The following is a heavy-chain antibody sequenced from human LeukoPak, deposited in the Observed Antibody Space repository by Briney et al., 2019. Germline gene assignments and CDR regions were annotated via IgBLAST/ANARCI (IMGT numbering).Heavy chain of an antibody. CDR2: ISGSGGST. CDR3: ARVALRPIDYSNPEFDP. J-gene: IGHJ5*02. CDR1: GFTFSSYA. V-gene: IGHV3-23*01. D-gene: IGHD4-11*01. Sequence: GGSLRLSCAASGFTFSSYAMSWVRQAPGKGLEWVSAISGSGGSTYYADSVKGRFTISRDNSKNTLYLQMNSLRAEDTAVYYCARVALRPIDYSNPEFDPWGQGTLVTVSS.